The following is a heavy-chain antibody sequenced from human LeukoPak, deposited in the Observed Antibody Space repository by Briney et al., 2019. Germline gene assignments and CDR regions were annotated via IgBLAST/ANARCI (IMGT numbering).Heavy chain of an antibody. CDR2: IYYSGST. D-gene: IGHD6-6*01. V-gene: IGHV4-31*03. Sequence: SETLSLTCTVFGGSISSGGYYWSWIRQRPGKGLEWIGYIYYSGSTDYNPSLKSRVTISVDTSKNQFSLKLSSVTAADTAVYYCARDRRSIAARPAWFDPWGQGTLVTVSS. CDR1: GGSISSGGYY. CDR3: ARDRRSIAARPAWFDP. J-gene: IGHJ5*02.